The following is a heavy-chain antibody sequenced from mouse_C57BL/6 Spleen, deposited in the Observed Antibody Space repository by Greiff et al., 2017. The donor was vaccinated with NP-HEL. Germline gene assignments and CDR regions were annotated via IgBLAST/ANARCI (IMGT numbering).Heavy chain of an antibody. CDR1: GYTFTSYW. Sequence: VQLQQPGAELVKPGASVKLSCKASGYTFTSYWMHWVKQRPGQGLEWIGMIHPNSGSTNYNEKFKSKATLTVDKSSSTAYMQLSSLTSEDSAVYYCANYYGSSYGGVFDYWGQGTTLTVSS. D-gene: IGHD1-1*01. CDR2: IHPNSGST. CDR3: ANYYGSSYGGVFDY. J-gene: IGHJ2*01. V-gene: IGHV1-64*01.